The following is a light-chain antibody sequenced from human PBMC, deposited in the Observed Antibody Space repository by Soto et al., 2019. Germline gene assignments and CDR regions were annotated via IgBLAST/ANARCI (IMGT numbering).Light chain of an antibody. Sequence: DIQMTQSPSSLSASVGDRVTITCRASQSVGSYLNWYHQKPGKAPILLIYATSSLRSRVPSGFSGSGSGTEFTLTISSLRPEDFATYYCQQTYSIPWTFGQGTKVEIK. J-gene: IGKJ1*01. CDR2: ATS. CDR1: QSVGSY. CDR3: QQTYSIPWT. V-gene: IGKV1-39*01.